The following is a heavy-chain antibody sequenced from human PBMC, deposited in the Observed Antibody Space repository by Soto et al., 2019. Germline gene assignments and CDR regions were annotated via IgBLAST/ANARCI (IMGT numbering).Heavy chain of an antibody. CDR1: GFTFSSYA. Sequence: QVQLVESGGGVVQPGRSLRLSCAASGFTFSSYAMHWVRQAPGKGLEWVAVISYDGSNKYYADSVKGRFTISRDNSKNTLYLQMNSLRAEDTAVYYCARVGWGSGWYGSDYWGQGTLVTVSS. CDR2: ISYDGSNK. D-gene: IGHD6-19*01. V-gene: IGHV3-30-3*01. CDR3: ARVGWGSGWYGSDY. J-gene: IGHJ4*02.